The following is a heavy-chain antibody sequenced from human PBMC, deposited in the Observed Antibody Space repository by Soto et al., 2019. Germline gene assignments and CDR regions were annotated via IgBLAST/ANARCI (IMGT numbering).Heavy chain of an antibody. V-gene: IGHV4-34*01. Sequence: PSETLSLTCAVYGGSFNGYYWNWIRQPPGKGLEWIGEINHSGSTKYNPSLKSRVSISVDTSKNQFSLRLSSVTAADTAVYYCASQRPTVTTFDYWGQGTLVTV. J-gene: IGHJ4*02. CDR3: ASQRPTVTTFDY. CDR2: INHSGST. D-gene: IGHD4-17*01. CDR1: GGSFNGYY.